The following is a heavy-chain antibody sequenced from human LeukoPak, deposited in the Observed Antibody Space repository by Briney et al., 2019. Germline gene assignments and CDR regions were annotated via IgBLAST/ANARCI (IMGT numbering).Heavy chain of an antibody. CDR2: IYHSGST. Sequence: SGTLSLTCAVSGGSISSSNWWSWVRQPPGKGLEWIGEIYHSGSTNYNPSLKSRVTISVDTSKNQFSLKLSSVTAADTAVYYCARLIAAAGRVLTHFDYWGQGTLVTVSS. V-gene: IGHV4-4*02. J-gene: IGHJ4*02. D-gene: IGHD6-13*01. CDR3: ARLIAAAGRVLTHFDY. CDR1: GGSISSSNW.